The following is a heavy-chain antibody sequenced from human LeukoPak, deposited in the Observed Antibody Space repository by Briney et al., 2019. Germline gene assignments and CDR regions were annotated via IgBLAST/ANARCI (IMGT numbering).Heavy chain of an antibody. J-gene: IGHJ6*02. CDR3: ARSQYYDFWSGYYLGGYGMDV. D-gene: IGHD3-3*01. CDR2: INWNGGST. Sequence: PGGSLRLSCAASGFTFDDYSMSWVRQAPGKGLEWVSGINWNGGSTGYADSVKGRFTISRDNAKNSLYLQMNSLRAEDTALYYCARSQYYDFWSGYYLGGYGMDVWGQGTTVTVSS. V-gene: IGHV3-20*04. CDR1: GFTFDDYS.